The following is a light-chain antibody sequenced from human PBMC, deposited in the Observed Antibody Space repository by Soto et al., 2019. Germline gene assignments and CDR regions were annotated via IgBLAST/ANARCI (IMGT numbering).Light chain of an antibody. J-gene: IGKJ1*01. CDR2: AAS. Sequence: DIQMTQSPSSLSASIGDSVTITCLASQTVNTCLYWYQQKPGKASKLLIYAASNLQSGAPSRFSGSESGTNFTVSLNSLQPEDFATYYCQQGYSNPWTCGQGTKVEIK. CDR3: QQGYSNPWT. CDR1: QTVNTC. V-gene: IGKV1-39*01.